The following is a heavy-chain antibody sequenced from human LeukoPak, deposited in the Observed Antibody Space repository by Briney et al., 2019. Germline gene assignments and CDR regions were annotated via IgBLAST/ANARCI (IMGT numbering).Heavy chain of an antibody. CDR3: ARGALYCSSTSCYGHYYMDV. Sequence: ASVKVSCKASGYTFTGYYMHWVRQAPGQGLEWMGGIIPIFGTANYAQKFQGRVTITADRSTSTAYMELSSLRSEDTAVYYCARGALYCSSTSCYGHYYMDVWGKGTTVTVSS. CDR2: IIPIFGTA. CDR1: GYTFTGYY. V-gene: IGHV1-69*06. J-gene: IGHJ6*03. D-gene: IGHD2-2*01.